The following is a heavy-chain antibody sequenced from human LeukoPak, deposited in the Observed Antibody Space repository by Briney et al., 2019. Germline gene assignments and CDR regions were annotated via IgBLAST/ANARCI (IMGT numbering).Heavy chain of an antibody. D-gene: IGHD6-6*01. Sequence: GGSLRLSCVVSGLTFTNAWMSWVRQAPGKGLEWVAVISYDGSNKYYADSVKGRFTISRDNSKNTLYLQMNSLRAEDTAVYYCAKEIDSSSPLEGFDYWGQGTLVTVSS. V-gene: IGHV3-30*18. CDR3: AKEIDSSSPLEGFDY. J-gene: IGHJ4*02. CDR1: GLTFTNAW. CDR2: ISYDGSNK.